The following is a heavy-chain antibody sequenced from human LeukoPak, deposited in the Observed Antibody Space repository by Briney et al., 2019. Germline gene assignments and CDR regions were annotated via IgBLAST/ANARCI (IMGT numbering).Heavy chain of an antibody. Sequence: ASVKVSCKASGGTFSSYAISWVRQAPGQGLEWMRGIIPIFGTANYAQKFQGRVTITTDESTSTAYMELSSLRSEDTAVYYCAYCSSTSCYTSAPYYMDVWGKGTTVTVSS. CDR2: IIPIFGTA. CDR1: GGTFSSYA. CDR3: AYCSSTSCYTSAPYYMDV. V-gene: IGHV1-69*05. J-gene: IGHJ6*03. D-gene: IGHD2-2*02.